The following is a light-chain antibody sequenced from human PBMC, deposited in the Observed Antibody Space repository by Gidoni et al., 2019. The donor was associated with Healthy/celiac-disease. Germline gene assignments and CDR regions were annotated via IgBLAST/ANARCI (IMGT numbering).Light chain of an antibody. Sequence: EIVLTQSPGTLSLSPGERATLSCRASQSVSSSYLAWYQQTPGQAPRLLIDGASSRATGIPDRFSGSGSGTDFTLTISRLEREDFAVYYCQQYGSAPWTFGQGTKVEIK. J-gene: IGKJ1*01. CDR3: QQYGSAPWT. V-gene: IGKV3-20*01. CDR2: GAS. CDR1: QSVSSSY.